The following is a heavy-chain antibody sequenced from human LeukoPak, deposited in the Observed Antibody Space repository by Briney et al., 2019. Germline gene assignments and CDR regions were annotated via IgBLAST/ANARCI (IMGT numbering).Heavy chain of an antibody. CDR2: ISESGSTT. V-gene: IGHV3-23*01. Sequence: QPGGSLRLSCAASGFTFSSYAMNWVRQAPGKGLEWVSSISESGSTTDYADSVKGRFTISRDNSKNTLFLQMNSLRAEDTAVYYCAKDGAWLRFDDWGQGILVTVSS. D-gene: IGHD5-12*01. CDR3: AKDGAWLRFDD. CDR1: GFTFSSYA. J-gene: IGHJ4*02.